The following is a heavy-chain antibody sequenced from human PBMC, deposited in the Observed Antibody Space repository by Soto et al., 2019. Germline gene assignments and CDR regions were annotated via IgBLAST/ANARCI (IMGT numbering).Heavy chain of an antibody. V-gene: IGHV3-23*01. D-gene: IGHD3-10*01. J-gene: IGHJ4*02. CDR1: GFTFSSYA. Sequence: GGSLRLSCAASGFTFSSYAMSWVRQAPGKGLEWVSAISGSGGSTYYADSVKDRFTISRDNSKNTLYLQMNSLRAEDTAVYYCALTGIDYYGSGSYYYFDYWGQGTLVTVSS. CDR3: ALTGIDYYGSGSYYYFDY. CDR2: ISGSGGST.